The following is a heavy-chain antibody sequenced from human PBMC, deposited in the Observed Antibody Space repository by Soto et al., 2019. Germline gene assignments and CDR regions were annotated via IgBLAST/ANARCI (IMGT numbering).Heavy chain of an antibody. J-gene: IGHJ5*02. CDR3: AKRWLTSDNYPRRDGFDP. CDR1: GYTFTNYD. CDR2: MNPKNGYT. D-gene: IGHD1-1*01. Sequence: QVQLVQSGAEVKKPGASVKVSCQTSGYTFTNYDINWVRQAAGQGLEWMGWMNPKNGYTGPPQKFHGRLTITRDTSTSTAFMQLRDLRSDDTAVYYCAKRWLTSDNYPRRDGFDPWGQGNLVTVSS. V-gene: IGHV1-8*01.